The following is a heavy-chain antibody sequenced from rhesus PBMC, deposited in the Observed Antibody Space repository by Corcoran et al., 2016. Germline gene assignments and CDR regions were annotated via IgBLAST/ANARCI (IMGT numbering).Heavy chain of an antibody. J-gene: IGHJ4*01. Sequence: QVQLQESGPGLVKPSETLSLTCAVSGGPISDDYYWIWIRQPPGKGLEWIGYIYDSSGSTNYKPYLKNRDTISIDTSKNQFSRKRSSVTAADTAVYYCAREGDPTRYFDYWGQGVLVTVSS. CDR2: IYDSSGST. V-gene: IGHV4-106*01. D-gene: IGHD5-42*01. CDR3: AREGDPTRYFDY. CDR1: GGPISDDYY.